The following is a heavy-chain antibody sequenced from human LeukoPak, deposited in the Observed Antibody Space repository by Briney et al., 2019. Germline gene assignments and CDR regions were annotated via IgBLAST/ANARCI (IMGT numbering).Heavy chain of an antibody. CDR3: AKEGGSGYLDC. V-gene: IGHV3-9*01. CDR1: GFTFDDYA. Sequence: GRSLRLSCAASGFTFDDYAMHWVRQAPGKGLEWVSGISWNSGSIGYADSVKGRFTISRDNAKNSLYLQMNSLRAEDTALYYCAKEGGSGYLDCWGQGTLVTVSS. CDR2: ISWNSGSI. J-gene: IGHJ4*02. D-gene: IGHD3-22*01.